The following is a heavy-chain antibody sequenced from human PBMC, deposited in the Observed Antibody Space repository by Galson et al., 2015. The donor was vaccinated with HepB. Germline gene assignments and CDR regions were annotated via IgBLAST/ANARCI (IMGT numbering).Heavy chain of an antibody. D-gene: IGHD3-10*01. CDR3: ARDVRQTLWFGELLPFY. CDR2: IRSSSSTI. J-gene: IGHJ4*02. V-gene: IGHV3-48*04. CDR1: GFTFSSYS. Sequence: SLRLSCAASGFTFSSYSMNWVRQAPGKGLEWVSYIRSSSSTIYYADSVKGRFTISRDNAKNSLYLQMNSLRAEDTAVYYCARDVRQTLWFGELLPFYWGQGTLVTVSS.